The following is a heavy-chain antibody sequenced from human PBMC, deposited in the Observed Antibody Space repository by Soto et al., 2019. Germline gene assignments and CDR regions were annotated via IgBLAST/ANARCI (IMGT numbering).Heavy chain of an antibody. Sequence: SETLSLTCTVSGASISGYYWSWIRESAGKGLEWIGRIYATGTTDYNPSLKSRVMMSVDTSKKQFSLKLRSVTAADTAVYYCVRDGTKTLRDWFDPWGQGISITVSS. CDR2: IYATGTT. J-gene: IGHJ5*02. CDR1: GASISGYY. V-gene: IGHV4-4*07. CDR3: VRDGTKTLRDWFDP. D-gene: IGHD1-1*01.